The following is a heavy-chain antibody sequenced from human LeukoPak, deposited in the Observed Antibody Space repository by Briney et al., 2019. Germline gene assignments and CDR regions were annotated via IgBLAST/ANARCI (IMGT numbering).Heavy chain of an antibody. CDR1: AFIFRSYG. D-gene: IGHD1-26*01. CDR3: AKEWELLLDFDY. J-gene: IGHJ4*02. Sequence: GGSLRLSCAASAFIFRSYGMHWVRQAPGKGLEWVAVISYDGSNKYYADSVKGRFTISRDNSKNTLYLQMNSLRAEDTAVYYCAKEWELLLDFDYWGQGTLVTVSS. CDR2: ISYDGSNK. V-gene: IGHV3-30*18.